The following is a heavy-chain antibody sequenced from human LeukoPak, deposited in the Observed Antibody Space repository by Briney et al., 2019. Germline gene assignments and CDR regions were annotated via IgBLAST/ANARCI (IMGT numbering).Heavy chain of an antibody. CDR3: ARNYYDSSGYPLGY. V-gene: IGHV4-31*03. Sequence: SETLSLTCTVSGGSISSGGYYWSWIRQHPGKGLEWIGYIYYSGSTYYNPSLKSRVTISVDTSKNQFSLKLSSVTAADTAVYYCARNYYDSSGYPLGYWGQGTLVTVSS. CDR2: IYYSGST. J-gene: IGHJ4*02. CDR1: GGSISSGGYY. D-gene: IGHD3-22*01.